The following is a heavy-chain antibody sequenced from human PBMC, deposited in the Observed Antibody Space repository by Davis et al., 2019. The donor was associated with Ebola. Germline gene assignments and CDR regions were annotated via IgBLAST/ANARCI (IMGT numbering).Heavy chain of an antibody. Sequence: GESLKISCAASGFTFSSYWMSWVRQAPGKGLEWVANIKQDGSEKYYVDSVKGRFTISRDNAKNSLYLQMNSLRAEDTAVYYCLYGMDVWGQGTTATVSS. V-gene: IGHV3-7*01. CDR3: LYGMDV. J-gene: IGHJ6*02. CDR2: IKQDGSEK. CDR1: GFTFSSYW.